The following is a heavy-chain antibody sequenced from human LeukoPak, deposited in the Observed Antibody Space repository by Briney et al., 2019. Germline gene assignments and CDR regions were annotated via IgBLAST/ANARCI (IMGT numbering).Heavy chain of an antibody. CDR1: GFTVSSNY. D-gene: IGHD2/OR15-2a*01. Sequence: QAGGSLRLSCAASGFTVSSNYMSWVRQAPGKGLEWVSVIYSGGSTYYADSVKGRFTISRHNSKNTLYLQMNSLRAEDTAVYYCARDNKHYYYGMDVWGQGTTVTVSS. V-gene: IGHV3-53*04. CDR3: ARDNKHYYYGMDV. J-gene: IGHJ6*02. CDR2: IYSGGST.